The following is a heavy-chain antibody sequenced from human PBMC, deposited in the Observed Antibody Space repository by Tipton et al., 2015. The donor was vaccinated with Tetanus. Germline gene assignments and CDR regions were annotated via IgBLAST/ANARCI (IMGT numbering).Heavy chain of an antibody. V-gene: IGHV4-39*01. CDR3: SRTAVNWFDP. CDR1: GGSINSGTFY. D-gene: IGHD2-21*02. CDR2: IYYNGNT. Sequence: SLTCTVSGGSINSGTFYWDWIRQTPGKGLEWIGNIYYNGNTLQNPSLKSRVTMSLDKSKNQFSLKLRSVTAADTAFYYCSRTAVNWFDPWGPGILVTVSS. J-gene: IGHJ5*02.